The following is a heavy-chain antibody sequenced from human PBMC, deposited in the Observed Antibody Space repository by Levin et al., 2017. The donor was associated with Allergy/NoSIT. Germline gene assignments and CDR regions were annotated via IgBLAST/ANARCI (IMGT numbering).Heavy chain of an antibody. Sequence: GESLKISCKASGYTFTSYAMNWVRQAPGQGLEWMGWINTNTGNPTYAQGFTGRFVFSLDTSVSTAYLQISSLKAEDTAVYYCARVGSFGSSSRRSDYWGQGTLVTVSS. CDR1: GYTFTSYA. CDR3: ARVGSFGSSSRRSDY. V-gene: IGHV7-4-1*02. D-gene: IGHD6-6*01. J-gene: IGHJ4*02. CDR2: INTNTGNP.